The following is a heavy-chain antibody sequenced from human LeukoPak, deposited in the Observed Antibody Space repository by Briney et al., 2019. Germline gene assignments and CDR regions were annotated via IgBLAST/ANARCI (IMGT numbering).Heavy chain of an antibody. CDR1: GFTVSSNY. V-gene: IGHV3-53*01. Sequence: GGSLRLSCAASGFTVSSNYMSWVRQAPGKGLEWVSVIYSGGSTYYADSVKGRFTISRDNSKNTLYLQMNSLRAEDTAVYYCARASSGSVVFDYWGQGTLVTVSS. CDR2: IYSGGST. J-gene: IGHJ4*02. D-gene: IGHD3-22*01. CDR3: ARASSGSVVFDY.